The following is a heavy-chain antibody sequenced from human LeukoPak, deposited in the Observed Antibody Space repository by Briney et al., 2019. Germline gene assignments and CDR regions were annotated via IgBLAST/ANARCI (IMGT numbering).Heavy chain of an antibody. CDR2: IYPGDSDT. Sequence: NRGESLKISCKGSGYSFTSYWIGWVRQMPGKGLEWMGIIYPGDSDTRYSPSFQGQVTISADKSISTAYLQWSSLKASDTAMYYCARQVYYYDSSGLAPSYYFDYWGQGTLVTVSS. V-gene: IGHV5-51*01. CDR3: ARQVYYYDSSGLAPSYYFDY. J-gene: IGHJ4*02. CDR1: GYSFTSYW. D-gene: IGHD3-22*01.